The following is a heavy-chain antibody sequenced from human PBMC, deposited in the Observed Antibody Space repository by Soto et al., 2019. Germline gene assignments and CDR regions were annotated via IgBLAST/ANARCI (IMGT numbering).Heavy chain of an antibody. J-gene: IGHJ4*02. CDR2: ISPTSISE. CDR1: GFTFDDYA. V-gene: IGHV3-23*01. Sequence: LRLSCTVSGFTFDDYAMSWVRQAPGKGLEWVSSISPTSISEYYADSMKGRFTISRDNSENTLYLQIHSLTAADTAVYYCARDSRTYHFDYWGQGTLVTVSS. CDR3: ARDSRTYHFDY.